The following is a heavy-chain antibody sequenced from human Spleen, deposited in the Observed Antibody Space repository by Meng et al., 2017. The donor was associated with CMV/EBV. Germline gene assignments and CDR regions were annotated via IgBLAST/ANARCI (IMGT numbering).Heavy chain of an antibody. Sequence: GESLKISCAASGFTFSSYCMNWVRQAPGKGLEWVSSISSSSSYIYYADSVKGRFTISRDNAKNSLYLQMNSLRAEDTAVYYCARQINSGIAVAGGFDYWGQGTLVTVSS. J-gene: IGHJ4*02. V-gene: IGHV3-21*01. CDR2: ISSSSSYI. D-gene: IGHD6-19*01. CDR3: ARQINSGIAVAGGFDY. CDR1: GFTFSSYC.